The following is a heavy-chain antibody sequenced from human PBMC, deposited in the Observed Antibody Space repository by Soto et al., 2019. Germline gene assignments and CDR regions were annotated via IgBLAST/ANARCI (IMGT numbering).Heavy chain of an antibody. Sequence: PGESLKISCKGSGYSFTSYWISWVRQMPGKGLEWMGRIDPSDSYTDYSPSFQGHVTISADKSISTAYLQWSSLKASDTAMYYCARLPMTTVTLNYGMDVWGQGTTVTVSS. J-gene: IGHJ6*02. CDR1: GYSFTSYW. V-gene: IGHV5-10-1*01. D-gene: IGHD4-17*01. CDR2: IDPSDSYT. CDR3: ARLPMTTVTLNYGMDV.